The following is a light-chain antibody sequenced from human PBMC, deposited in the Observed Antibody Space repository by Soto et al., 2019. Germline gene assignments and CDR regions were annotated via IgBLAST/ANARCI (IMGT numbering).Light chain of an antibody. Sequence: DIRITQSPSTLSASVGDRVTITCRASQGISSWLAWYQQKAGKAPKLLIYKASTLQSGVPSRFSGGGSGTEWTRTLSSLQPDDFATYYCQHYETFGQGTKVEVK. CDR1: QGISSW. CDR2: KAS. J-gene: IGKJ1*01. CDR3: QHYET. V-gene: IGKV1-5*03.